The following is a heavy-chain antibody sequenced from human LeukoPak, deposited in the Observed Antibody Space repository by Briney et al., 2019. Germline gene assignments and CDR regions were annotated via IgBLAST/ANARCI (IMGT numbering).Heavy chain of an antibody. V-gene: IGHV1-18*01. CDR3: ARGIVPAARDYYYYYMDV. Sequence: GASVTVSFKASGYTFSIYGLSWGRQAPGQGLEWMGRITTYNGNTKYAQNLQGRVTMTTDTSTSTAYMELRSLRSDDTAVYYCARGIVPAARDYYYYYMDVWGKGTTVTVSS. CDR1: GYTFSIYG. D-gene: IGHD2-2*01. J-gene: IGHJ6*03. CDR2: ITTYNGNT.